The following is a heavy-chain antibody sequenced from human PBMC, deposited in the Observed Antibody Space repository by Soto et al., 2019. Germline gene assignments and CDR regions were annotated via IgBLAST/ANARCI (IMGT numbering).Heavy chain of an antibody. Sequence: QVQLVQSGAEEKKPGASVKVSCKASGYTFTSSAMHWVRQAPGQRRDWMGWINACNGNTKYSKKFQGRVPITRDTSASTAYMWLCSLRSEDTTVYFCARDVGATGDWGQGTLVTVSS. CDR2: INACNGNT. V-gene: IGHV1-3*05. CDR1: GYTFTSSA. D-gene: IGHD1-26*01. J-gene: IGHJ4*02. CDR3: ARDVGATGD.